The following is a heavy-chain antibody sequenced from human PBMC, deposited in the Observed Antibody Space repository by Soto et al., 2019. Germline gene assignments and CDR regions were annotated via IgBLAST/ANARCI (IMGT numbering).Heavy chain of an antibody. J-gene: IGHJ6*03. CDR1: GGSISSSSYY. CDR2: IYYSGST. Sequence: SETLSLTCTVSGGSISSSSYYWGWIRQPPGKGLEWIGSIYYSGSTYYNPSLKSRVTISVDTSKNQFSLKLSSVTAADTAVYYCARQGYCSGGSCYSSHYYYYMDVWGKGTTVTVSS. V-gene: IGHV4-39*01. D-gene: IGHD2-15*01. CDR3: ARQGYCSGGSCYSSHYYYYMDV.